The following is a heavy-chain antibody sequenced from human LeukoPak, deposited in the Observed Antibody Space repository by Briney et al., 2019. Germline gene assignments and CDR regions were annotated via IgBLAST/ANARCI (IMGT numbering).Heavy chain of an antibody. V-gene: IGHV4-59*05. J-gene: IGHJ4*02. CDR1: GGSISNYY. CDR2: IYYSGST. D-gene: IGHD3-10*01. Sequence: SETLSLTCTVSGGSISNYYWNWVRQPPGKGLEWIGSIYYSGSTYYNPSLKSRVTISVDTSKNQFSLRLNSVTAADTAVYYCARHTSMVRGVMKYYFDYWGQGTLATVSS. CDR3: ARHTSMVRGVMKYYFDY.